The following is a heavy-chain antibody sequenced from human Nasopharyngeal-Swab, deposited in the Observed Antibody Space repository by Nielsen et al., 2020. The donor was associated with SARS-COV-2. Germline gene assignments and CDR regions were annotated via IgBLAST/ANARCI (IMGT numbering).Heavy chain of an antibody. CDR1: GFTFDDYA. V-gene: IGHV3-9*01. Sequence: SLKISCAASGFTFDDYAMHWVRQAPGKGLEWVSGISWNSGSIGYADSVKGRFTNSRDNAKNSLYLQMNSLRAEDTALYYCAKIPVADDAFDIWGQGTMVTVSS. CDR2: ISWNSGSI. D-gene: IGHD6-19*01. J-gene: IGHJ3*02. CDR3: AKIPVADDAFDI.